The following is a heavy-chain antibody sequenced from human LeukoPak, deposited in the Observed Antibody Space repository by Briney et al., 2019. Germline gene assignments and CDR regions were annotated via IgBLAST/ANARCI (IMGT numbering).Heavy chain of an antibody. CDR1: GFIFSNAW. CDR3: AARDRALDY. CDR2: ISSSSSST. D-gene: IGHD2-15*01. J-gene: IGHJ4*02. V-gene: IGHV3-11*06. Sequence: GGSLRLSCAASGFIFSNAWMSWVRQAPGKGLEWVSYISSSSSSTNYADSVKGRFTISRDNAKNSLYLQMNSLRAEDTAVYYCAARDRALDYWGQGTLVTVSS.